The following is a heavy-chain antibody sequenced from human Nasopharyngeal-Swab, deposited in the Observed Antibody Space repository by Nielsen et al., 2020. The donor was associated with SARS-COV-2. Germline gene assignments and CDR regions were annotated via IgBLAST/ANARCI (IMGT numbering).Heavy chain of an antibody. Sequence: GGSLRLSCAASGFTFSSYWMSWVRQAPGKWLEWVANIKQDGSEKYYVDSVKGRFTISRDNAKNSLYLQMNSLRAEDTAVYYCARDGVRFHNYYDSSGYYMDAFDIWGQGTLVTVSS. CDR2: IKQDGSEK. J-gene: IGHJ4*02. CDR1: GFTFSSYW. D-gene: IGHD3-22*01. CDR3: ARDGVRFHNYYDSSGYYMDAFDI. V-gene: IGHV3-7*01.